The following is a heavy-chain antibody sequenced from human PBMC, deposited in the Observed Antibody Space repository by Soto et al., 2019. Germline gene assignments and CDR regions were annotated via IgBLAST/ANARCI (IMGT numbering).Heavy chain of an antibody. CDR3: ARDFSRGYSYGYFDL. D-gene: IGHD5-18*01. V-gene: IGHV1-2*04. J-gene: IGHJ2*01. CDR1: GYTFTGYY. Sequence: GASVKVSCKASGYTFTGYYMHWVRQAPGQGLEWMGWINPNSGGTNYAQKFQGWVTMTRDTSISTAYMELSRLRSDDTAVYYCARDFSRGYSYGYFDLWGRGTLVTVSS. CDR2: INPNSGGT.